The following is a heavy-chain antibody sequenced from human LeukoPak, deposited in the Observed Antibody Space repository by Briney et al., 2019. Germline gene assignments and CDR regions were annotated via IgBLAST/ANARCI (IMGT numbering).Heavy chain of an antibody. Sequence: SETLSLTCAVSGGSFSGYYWYWIRQPPGKGLEWIGEINHGESTNYNPSLKSRATLSVDTSKNQFSLKLTSVTAADTAVYYCARLSAAVHLGAFDLWGQGTMVTVSS. CDR2: INHGEST. D-gene: IGHD3-3*01. CDR1: GGSFSGYY. J-gene: IGHJ3*01. CDR3: ARLSAAVHLGAFDL. V-gene: IGHV4-34*01.